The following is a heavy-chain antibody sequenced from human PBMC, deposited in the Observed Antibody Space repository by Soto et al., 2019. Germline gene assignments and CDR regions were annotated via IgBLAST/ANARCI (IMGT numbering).Heavy chain of an antibody. V-gene: IGHV4-30-2*01. CDR1: GGSIPSGGYS. D-gene: IGHD1-26*01. CDR2: MYHSGST. Sequence: SATLSLTCAVPGGSIPSGGYSWSWIRQPPGKGLEWIGYMYHSGSTYYNPSLKSRVTISIDRSKNQFSLKLSSVTAADTAVYYCARVLEYWGQGILVTVS. J-gene: IGHJ4*02. CDR3: ARVLEY.